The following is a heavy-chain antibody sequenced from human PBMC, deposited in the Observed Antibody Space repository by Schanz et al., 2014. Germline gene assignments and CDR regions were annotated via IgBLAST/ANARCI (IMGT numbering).Heavy chain of an antibody. CDR2: IDGKSTTV. CDR3: ARDGDRFYHNYYMDV. J-gene: IGHJ6*03. Sequence: EVQLLDSGGGLVQPGGSLRLSCAVSGFTVSSNHMSWVRQAPGKGLEWLSYIDGKSTTVYYADSVKGRFTVSRDNARNSLYLHMNTLGAEDTAVYYCARDGDRFYHNYYMDVWGIGTTVTVSS. D-gene: IGHD4-17*01. V-gene: IGHV3-48*01. CDR1: GFTVSSNH.